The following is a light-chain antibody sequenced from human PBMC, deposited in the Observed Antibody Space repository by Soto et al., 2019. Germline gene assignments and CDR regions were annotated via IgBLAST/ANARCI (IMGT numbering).Light chain of an antibody. CDR1: SSNIGSNT. Sequence: QSVLTQPPSASGTPGQRVTISCSGSSSNIGSNTVNWYQQLPGTAPKLLIYNNNQRPSGVPDRFSGSKSGTSASLAISGIQSEDEADYHCAAWDDSLNGLVFGTGTKVTVL. J-gene: IGLJ1*01. CDR3: AAWDDSLNGLV. CDR2: NNN. V-gene: IGLV1-44*01.